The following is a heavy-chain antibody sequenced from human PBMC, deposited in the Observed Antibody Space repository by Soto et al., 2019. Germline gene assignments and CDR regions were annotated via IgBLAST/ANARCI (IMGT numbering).Heavy chain of an antibody. V-gene: IGHV3-23*01. D-gene: IGHD3-22*01. Sequence: PGGSLRLSCAASGFTFSSYAMSWVRQAPGKGLEWVSAISGSGGSTYYADSVKGRFTTSRDNSKNTLYLQMNSLRAEDTAVYYCAKDKVSLEYYYDSSGSLDYWGQGTLVTVSS. CDR3: AKDKVSLEYYYDSSGSLDY. J-gene: IGHJ4*02. CDR1: GFTFSSYA. CDR2: ISGSGGST.